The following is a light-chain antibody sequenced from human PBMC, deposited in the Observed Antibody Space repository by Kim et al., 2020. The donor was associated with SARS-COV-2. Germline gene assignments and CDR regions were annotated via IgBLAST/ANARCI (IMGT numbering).Light chain of an antibody. J-gene: IGLJ2*01. CDR2: DVS. CDR3: SSYTSSSTLVV. CDR1: RRDIGGYNY. V-gene: IGLV2-14*03. Sequence: QWTTISCTGTRRDIGGYNYVSWYQLHPGKAPKLSIYDVSNRPSGVSNRFSGSKSGNTASLTISGLQAEDEADYYCSSYTSSSTLVVFGGGTQLTVL.